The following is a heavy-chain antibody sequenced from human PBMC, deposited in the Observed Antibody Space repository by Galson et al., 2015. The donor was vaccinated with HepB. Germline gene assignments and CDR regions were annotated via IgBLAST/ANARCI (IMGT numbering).Heavy chain of an antibody. CDR1: GHTLTSFG. D-gene: IGHD2-15*01. CDR2: ISAYNRKT. V-gene: IGHV1-18*01. Sequence: CKASGHTLTSFGISWVRQAPGQGLEWMGWISAYNRKTNYAQKFQGRVSMTTDTSTSTVYMGLRRLRSDDTAIYYCARGALVVGVAATLNNWFDPWGQGTLVTVSS. CDR3: ARGALVVGVAATLNNWFDP. J-gene: IGHJ5*02.